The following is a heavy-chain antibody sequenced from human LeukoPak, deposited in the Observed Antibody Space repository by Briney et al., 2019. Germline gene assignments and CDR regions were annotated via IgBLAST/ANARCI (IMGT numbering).Heavy chain of an antibody. CDR3: ARDLSSLAARPMGSDC. CDR1: GFIFSSYS. CDR2: ISSSSTTI. Sequence: GSLRLSCAASGFIFSSYSVNWIRQAPGKGLEWVSYISSSSTTIYYADSVKGRFTISRDNAKNSLYLQMNSLRAEDTAVYYCARDLSSLAARPMGSDCWGQGTVVSVSS. V-gene: IGHV3-48*01. J-gene: IGHJ4*02. D-gene: IGHD6-6*01.